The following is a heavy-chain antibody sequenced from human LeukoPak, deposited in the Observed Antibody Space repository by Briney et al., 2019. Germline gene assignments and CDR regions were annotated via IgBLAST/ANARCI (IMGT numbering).Heavy chain of an antibody. V-gene: IGHV3-21*01. J-gene: IGHJ6*03. Sequence: GGSLRLSCAASGFTFSSYSMNWVRQAPGKGLEWVSSISSSSSDIYYADSVKGRFTISRDNAKNSLYLQMIRLRAEDTAVYYCARVGPWVNPDYYYYYMDVWGKGTTVTVSS. CDR3: ARVGPWVNPDYYYYYMDV. D-gene: IGHD1-14*01. CDR2: ISSSSSDI. CDR1: GFTFSSYS.